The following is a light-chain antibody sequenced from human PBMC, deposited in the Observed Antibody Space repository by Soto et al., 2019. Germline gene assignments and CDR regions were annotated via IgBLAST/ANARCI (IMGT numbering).Light chain of an antibody. Sequence: DIPMTQSPSTLSASIGERVTCSCRASQGISNWLAWYPQKPGKAHKLLICQASSLESGVPSRFSGSGYRTEFTLTISSLQPDDFATYCCQPYNGYSTWTFGQGTNVDIK. CDR1: QGISNW. CDR2: QAS. J-gene: IGKJ1*01. V-gene: IGKV1-5*01. CDR3: QPYNGYSTWT.